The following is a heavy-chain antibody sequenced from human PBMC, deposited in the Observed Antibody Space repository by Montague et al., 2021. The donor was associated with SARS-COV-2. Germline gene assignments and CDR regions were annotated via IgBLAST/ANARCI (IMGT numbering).Heavy chain of an antibody. Sequence: TLSLTCTVSGGSISSGGYYWSWIRQPAGKGLEWIGRIYTSGTTDYSFSLKSRVTISVGTSKNQFSLKLTSVTAADTAVYYCARAHSGSWAHLDNWGQGSLVTVSS. CDR2: IYTSGTT. J-gene: IGHJ4*02. CDR3: ARAHSGSWAHLDN. V-gene: IGHV4-61*02. D-gene: IGHD5-12*01. CDR1: GGSISSGGYY.